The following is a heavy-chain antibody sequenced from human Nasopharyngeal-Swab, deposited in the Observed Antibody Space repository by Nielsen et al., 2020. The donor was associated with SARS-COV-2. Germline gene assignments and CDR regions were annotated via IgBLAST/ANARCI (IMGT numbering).Heavy chain of an antibody. D-gene: IGHD3-10*01. V-gene: IGHV4-38-2*01. Sequence: REAPGKGLEWVGSIYHSGSTYYNPSLKSGVTISVDTSKNQFSLKLSSVTAADTAVYYCARPGVWFGELKNDAFDIWGQGTMVTVSS. CDR3: ARPGVWFGELKNDAFDI. J-gene: IGHJ3*02. CDR2: IYHSGST.